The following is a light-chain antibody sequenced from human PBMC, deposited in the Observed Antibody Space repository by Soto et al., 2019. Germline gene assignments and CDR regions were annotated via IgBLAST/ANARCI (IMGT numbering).Light chain of an antibody. V-gene: IGKV4-1*01. J-gene: IGKJ4*01. CDR2: WAS. CDR3: QQHNNWPLT. Sequence: DIVMTQSPDSLTLSLGERATINCKSSQSVFSRFRNKNYLGWFQQKPGQTPRLLIYWASTRESGVSDRFSGSGSGTDFTLTINSLQAEDVAVYYCQQHNNWPLTFGGGTKVEIK. CDR1: QSVFSRFRNKNY.